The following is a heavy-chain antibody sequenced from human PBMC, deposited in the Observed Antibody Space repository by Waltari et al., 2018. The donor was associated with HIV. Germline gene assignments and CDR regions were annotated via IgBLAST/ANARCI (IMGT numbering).Heavy chain of an antibody. CDR1: GGSFSGYY. D-gene: IGHD6-25*01. Sequence: QVQLQQWGAGLLKPSETLSLTCAVYGGSFSGYYWSWIRQPPGKGLEWIGEINHSGSTNYNPSLKSRVTISVDTSKNQFSLKLSSVTAADTAVYYCARPRAAAVDAFDIWGQGTMVTVSS. CDR3: ARPRAAAVDAFDI. V-gene: IGHV4-34*01. J-gene: IGHJ3*02. CDR2: INHSGST.